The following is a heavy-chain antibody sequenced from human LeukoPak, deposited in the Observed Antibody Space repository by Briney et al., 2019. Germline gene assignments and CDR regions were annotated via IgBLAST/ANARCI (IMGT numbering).Heavy chain of an antibody. V-gene: IGHV4-59*01. CDR3: AALDIGSSSGWYFRY. CDR2: IYYSGST. Sequence: SETLSLTCTVPGGSISTYYWSWIRQTPMKGLEWIGYIYYSGSTDYSPSLKSRVTMSVDTSKSQFSLKLTSVTAADTAVYYCAALDIGSSSGWYFRYWGRGTLVTVSS. CDR1: GGSISTYY. J-gene: IGHJ4*02. D-gene: IGHD6-19*01.